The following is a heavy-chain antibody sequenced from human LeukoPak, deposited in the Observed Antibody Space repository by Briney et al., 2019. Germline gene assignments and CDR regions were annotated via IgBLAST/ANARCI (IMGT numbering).Heavy chain of an antibody. CDR2: ISGSGGST. V-gene: IGHV3-23*01. CDR3: AKAVDTAMDTPFDY. J-gene: IGHJ4*02. Sequence: GGSLRLPCAASGLTFSSYAMSWVRQAPGKGLEWVSAISGSGGSTYYADSVKGRFTISRDNSKNTLYLQLNSLRAEDTAVYYCAKAVDTAMDTPFDYWGQGTLVTVSS. CDR1: GLTFSSYA. D-gene: IGHD5-18*01.